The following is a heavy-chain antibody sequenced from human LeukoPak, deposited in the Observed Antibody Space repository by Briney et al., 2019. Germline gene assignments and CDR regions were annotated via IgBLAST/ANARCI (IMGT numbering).Heavy chain of an antibody. CDR3: ARPWQNYYDSAFDD. D-gene: IGHD3-22*01. CDR1: GFTFSSYA. V-gene: IGHV3-30-3*01. CDR2: ISYDGSNK. J-gene: IGHJ4*02. Sequence: GRSLRLSCAASGFTFSSYAMHWVRQAPGKGLEWVTVISYDGSNKYYADSVKGRFTISRDNSKNTLYLQMNSLRAEDTAVYYCARPWQNYYDSAFDDWGQGTLVTVSS.